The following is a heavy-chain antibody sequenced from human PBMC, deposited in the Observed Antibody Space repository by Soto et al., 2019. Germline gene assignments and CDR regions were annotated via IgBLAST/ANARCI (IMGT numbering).Heavy chain of an antibody. D-gene: IGHD5-18*01. V-gene: IGHV4-30-4*01. CDR1: GGSISSGDYY. CDR3: ARTIATAMVTDDY. CDR2: IYYSGST. J-gene: IGHJ4*02. Sequence: PSEPLSLTCTVSGGSISSGDYYWSWIRQPPGKGLEWIGYIYYSGSTYYNPSLKSRVTISVDTSKNQFSLKLSSVTAADTAVYYCARTIATAMVTDDYWGQGTLVTVSS.